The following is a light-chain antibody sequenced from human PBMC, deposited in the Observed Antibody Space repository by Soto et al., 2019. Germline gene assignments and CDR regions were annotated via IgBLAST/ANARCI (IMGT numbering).Light chain of an antibody. CDR3: QSYDSSLSGSDV. V-gene: IGLV1-40*01. CDR1: SSNIGAGYD. J-gene: IGLJ1*01. CDR2: GNS. Sequence: QSVLTQPPSVSGAPGQRVTISCTGSSSNIGAGYDVHWYQQLPGTAPKLLIYGNSNRPSGVPDRFSGSKSGTSASLAITGLQAEDVADYYCQSYDSSLSGSDVFGTGTKATVL.